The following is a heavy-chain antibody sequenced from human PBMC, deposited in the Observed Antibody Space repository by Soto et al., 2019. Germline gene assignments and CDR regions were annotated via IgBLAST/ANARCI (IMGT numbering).Heavy chain of an antibody. CDR3: ARENGRTAIVGVVATPYDF. CDR2: ISPYDGKT. D-gene: IGHD3-3*01. Sequence: GSVKVSFKASCYSFPSYGISWVRQAPGQGLEWMGWISPYDGKTNYARSFRGRVTMTTDTSTSTAYLDLRSLRSDDTAVYYCARENGRTAIVGVVATPYDFWGQGPLVTVSS. V-gene: IGHV1-18*04. CDR1: CYSFPSYG. J-gene: IGHJ4*02.